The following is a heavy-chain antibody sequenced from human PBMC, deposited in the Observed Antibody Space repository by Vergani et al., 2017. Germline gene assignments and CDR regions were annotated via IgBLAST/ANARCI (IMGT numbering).Heavy chain of an antibody. Sequence: QVQLPESGPGLVKPSETLSLTCTVSGGSISSYYWSWIRQPPGKGLEWIGYIYYSGSTNYNPSLKSRVTISVDTSKNQFSLKLSSVTAADTAVYYCARGGADHDAFDIWGQGTMVTVSS. D-gene: IGHD4/OR15-4a*01. J-gene: IGHJ3*02. V-gene: IGHV4-59*01. CDR1: GGSISSYY. CDR3: ARGGADHDAFDI. CDR2: IYYSGST.